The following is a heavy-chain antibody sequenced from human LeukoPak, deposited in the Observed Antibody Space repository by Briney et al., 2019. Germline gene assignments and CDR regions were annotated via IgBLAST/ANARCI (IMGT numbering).Heavy chain of an antibody. CDR2: IYYSGST. J-gene: IGHJ3*02. Sequence: SETLSLTCTVSGGSISSYYWSWIRQPPGKGLEWIGYIYYSGSTNYNPSLKSRVTISVDTSKNQFSLKLSSVTAADTAVYYCARDSYSSGWDDAFDIWGQGTMVTVSS. V-gene: IGHV4-59*01. CDR3: ARDSYSSGWDDAFDI. CDR1: GGSISSYY. D-gene: IGHD6-19*01.